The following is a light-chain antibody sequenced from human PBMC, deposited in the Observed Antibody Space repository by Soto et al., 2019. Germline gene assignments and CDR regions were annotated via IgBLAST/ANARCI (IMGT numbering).Light chain of an antibody. Sequence: EIVMTQSPATLSVSPGERATLSCRASQSVSTNLAWYQQKPGQAPRLLIYGASTRATGIPGRFSGSGSGTDLTLTISSLQSEDFAVYYCQQYNDWPPRTVGPGTKVEIK. CDR3: QQYNDWPPRT. J-gene: IGKJ3*01. CDR1: QSVSTN. V-gene: IGKV3-15*01. CDR2: GAS.